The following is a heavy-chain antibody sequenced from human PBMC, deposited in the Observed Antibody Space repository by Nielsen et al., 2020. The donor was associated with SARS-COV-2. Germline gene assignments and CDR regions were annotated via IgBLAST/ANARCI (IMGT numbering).Heavy chain of an antibody. CDR1: GFTFSSYA. J-gene: IGHJ4*02. V-gene: IGHV3-23*03. CDR3: AKVGGGFTMVRGVPYYFDY. Sequence: GGSLRLSCAASGFTFSSYAMSWVRQAPGKGLEWVSVIYSGGSSTYYADSVKGRFTISRDNSKNTLYLQMNSLRAEDTAVYYCAKVGGGFTMVRGVPYYFDYWGQGTLVTVSS. CDR2: IYSGGSST. D-gene: IGHD3-10*01.